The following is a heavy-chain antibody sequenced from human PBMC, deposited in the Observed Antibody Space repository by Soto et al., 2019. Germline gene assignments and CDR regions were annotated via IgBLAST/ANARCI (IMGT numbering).Heavy chain of an antibody. Sequence: PGESLKISCEGSGFTFSSYSMNWVRQAPGKGLEWVSSISGSGGYIYYADSVKGRFTISRDNTKNSLYLQMTSLRDEDTALYYCARDRQSTPWYAADYWGQGSLVTVSS. J-gene: IGHJ4*02. CDR2: ISGSGGYI. V-gene: IGHV3-21*01. CDR3: ARDRQSTPWYAADY. D-gene: IGHD6-13*01. CDR1: GFTFSSYS.